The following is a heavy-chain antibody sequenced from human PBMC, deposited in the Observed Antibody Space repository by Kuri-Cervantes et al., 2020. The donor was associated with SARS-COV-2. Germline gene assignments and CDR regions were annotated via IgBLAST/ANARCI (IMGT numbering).Heavy chain of an antibody. D-gene: IGHD2-2*02. CDR1: GFTFTDAW. CDR3: ARDRGGCSSTSCYTAFPDYYGMDV. CDR2: IYSGGST. V-gene: IGHV3-66*01. J-gene: IGHJ6*02. Sequence: GESLKISCVASGFTFTDAWMGWVRQAPGKGLEWVSVIYSGGSTYYADSVKGRFTISRDNAKNSLYLQMNSLRAEDTAVYYCARDRGGCSSTSCYTAFPDYYGMDVWGQGTTVTVSS.